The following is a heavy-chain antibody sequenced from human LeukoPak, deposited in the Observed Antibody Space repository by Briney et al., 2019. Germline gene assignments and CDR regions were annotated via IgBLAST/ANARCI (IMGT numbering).Heavy chain of an antibody. V-gene: IGHV4-59*12. J-gene: IGHJ4*02. CDR3: ARLFGVVITKDYFDY. CDR1: GGSMSSYY. D-gene: IGHD3-3*01. Sequence: PSETLSLTCTVSGGSMSSYYWSWIRQSPGKGLEWIGYIYYSGSTYYNPSLKSRVTISVDTSKNQFSLKLSSVTAADTAVYYCARLFGVVITKDYFDYWGQGTLVTVSS. CDR2: IYYSGST.